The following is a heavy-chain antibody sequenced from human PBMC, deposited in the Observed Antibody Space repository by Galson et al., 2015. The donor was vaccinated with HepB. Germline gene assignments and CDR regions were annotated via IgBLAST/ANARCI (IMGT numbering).Heavy chain of an antibody. CDR3: ARDKVRYSSSWYSGYYYGMDV. CDR1: GFTFSCYS. CDR2: ISSSSSYI. V-gene: IGHV3-21*01. J-gene: IGHJ6*02. D-gene: IGHD6-13*01. Sequence: SLRLSCAASGFTFSCYSMNWVRQAPGKGLEWVSSISSSSSYIYYADSVKGRFTISRDNAKNSLYLQMNSLRAEDTAVYYCARDKVRYSSSWYSGYYYGMDVWGQGTTVTVSS.